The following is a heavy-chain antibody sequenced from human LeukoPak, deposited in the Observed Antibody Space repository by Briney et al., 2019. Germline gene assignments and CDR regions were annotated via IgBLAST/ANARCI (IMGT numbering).Heavy chain of an antibody. Sequence: PSEXXXLTCXXSXXXISXXYXXGXXRPPPGKGLEWIGSIYHSGRSFCNPSLKRRASTAVDTSKNQFSLNLSSVTAADTAVYYCARASYYSERSGYTFHFDYWGQGTLVTVSS. CDR2: IYHSGRS. V-gene: IGHV4-38-2*02. J-gene: IGHJ4*02. D-gene: IGHD3-22*01. CDR1: XXXISXXYX. CDR3: ARASYYSERSGYTFHFDY.